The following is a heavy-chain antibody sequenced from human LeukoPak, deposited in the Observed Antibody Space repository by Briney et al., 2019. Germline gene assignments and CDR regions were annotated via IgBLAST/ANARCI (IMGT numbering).Heavy chain of an antibody. J-gene: IGHJ6*02. V-gene: IGHV4-61*02. D-gene: IGHD3-22*01. CDR1: GGSISSGSYY. CDR2: IYTSGST. Sequence: SETLSLTCTVSGGSISSGSYYWSWIRQPAGKGLEWIGRIYTSGSTNYNPSLKSRVTISVDTSKNQFSLKLSSVTAADTAVYYCARFYDSSAPRSVYYYGMDVWGQGTTVTVSS. CDR3: ARFYDSSAPRSVYYYGMDV.